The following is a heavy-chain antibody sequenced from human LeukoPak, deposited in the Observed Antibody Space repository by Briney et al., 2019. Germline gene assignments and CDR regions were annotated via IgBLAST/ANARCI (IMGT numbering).Heavy chain of an antibody. CDR3: AKTESPYDFWSGPSDY. V-gene: IGHV3-30-3*02. CDR2: ISYDGSNK. J-gene: IGHJ4*02. Sequence: GGSLRLSCAASGFTFSSYAMHWVRQAPGKGLEWVAVISYDGSNKYYADSVKGRFTISRDNSKNTLYLQMNSLRAEDTAVYYCAKTESPYDFWSGPSDYWGQGTLVTVSS. D-gene: IGHD3-3*01. CDR1: GFTFSSYA.